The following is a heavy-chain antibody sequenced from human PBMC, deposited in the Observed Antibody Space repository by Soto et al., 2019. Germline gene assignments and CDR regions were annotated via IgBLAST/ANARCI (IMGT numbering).Heavy chain of an antibody. J-gene: IGHJ4*02. CDR2: IYYSGST. D-gene: IGHD2-21*02. V-gene: IGHV4-31*03. CDR3: ARGPGVVVTKYYFDY. Sequence: ASETLSLTCTVSGGSISSGGYYWSWIRQHPGKGLEWIGYIYYSGSTYYNPSLKSRVTISVDTSKNQFSLKLSSVTAADTAVYYCARGPGVVVTKYYFDYWGQGTLVTVSS. CDR1: GGSISSGGYY.